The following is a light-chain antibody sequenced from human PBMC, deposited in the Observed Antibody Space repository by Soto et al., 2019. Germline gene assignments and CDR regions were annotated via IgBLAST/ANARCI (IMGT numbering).Light chain of an antibody. CDR3: QQYNNWPRT. Sequence: EIVLTQSPATLSVSPGERAALSSRASQSVGSDLAWYQHKPGQGPRLLIYGASTRAAGIPARFSAGGSGTDFTLTVISLQSEDFAVYYCQQYNNWPRTFGQGTKVEIK. CDR1: QSVGSD. J-gene: IGKJ1*01. CDR2: GAS. V-gene: IGKV3-15*01.